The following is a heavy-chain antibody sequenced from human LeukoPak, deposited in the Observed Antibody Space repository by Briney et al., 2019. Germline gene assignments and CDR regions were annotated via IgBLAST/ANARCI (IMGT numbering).Heavy chain of an antibody. D-gene: IGHD6-13*01. CDR2: INHSGST. CDR3: ARPYRIAAAPLGY. J-gene: IGHJ4*02. CDR1: GFTFSNAW. V-gene: IGHV4-34*01. Sequence: GSLRLSCAASGFTFSNAWMSWVRQPPGKGLEWIGEINHSGSTNYNPSLKSRVTISVDTSKNQFSLKLSSVTAADTAVYYCARPYRIAAAPLGYWGQGTLVTVSS.